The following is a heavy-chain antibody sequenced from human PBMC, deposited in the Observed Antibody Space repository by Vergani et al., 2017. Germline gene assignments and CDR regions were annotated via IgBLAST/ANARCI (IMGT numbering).Heavy chain of an antibody. CDR2: INPNSGCT. J-gene: IGHJ5*02. Sequence: QVHLVQSGAEVKKPGTSVKVSCKASGYTFSDYYMHWVRQAPGQGLEWMGWINPNSGCTNYAQKFQGRVTMTRDTSISTAYMELSRLRSDDTAVYYCARDLSAVPDVNWFDPWGQGTLVTVSS. CDR1: GYTFSDYY. D-gene: IGHD2-2*01. CDR3: ARDLSAVPDVNWFDP. V-gene: IGHV1-2*02.